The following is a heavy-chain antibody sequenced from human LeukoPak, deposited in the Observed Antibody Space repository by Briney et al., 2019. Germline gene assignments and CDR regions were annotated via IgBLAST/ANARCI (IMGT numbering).Heavy chain of an antibody. Sequence: SVKVSCKASGYTFTGYYMHWVRQAPGQGLEWMGWINPNSGGTNYAQKFQGRVTMTRDTSISTAYMELSRLRSDDTAVYYCARERTAAASTILKTGSWFDPWGQGTLVTVSS. J-gene: IGHJ5*02. D-gene: IGHD6-13*01. CDR2: INPNSGGT. CDR1: GYTFTGYY. V-gene: IGHV1-2*02. CDR3: ARERTAAASTILKTGSWFDP.